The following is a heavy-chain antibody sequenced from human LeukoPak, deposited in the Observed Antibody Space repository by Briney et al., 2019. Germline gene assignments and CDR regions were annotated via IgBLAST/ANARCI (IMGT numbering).Heavy chain of an antibody. Sequence: ASVKVSCKASGGTFSSYAISWARQAPGQGIEWMGGIIPVFGTANYAQKFQGRVTITADKSTSTAYMELSSLRSEDTAVYYCATSRITMIVFDYWGQGTLVTVSS. CDR2: IIPVFGTA. D-gene: IGHD3-22*01. J-gene: IGHJ4*02. V-gene: IGHV1-69*06. CDR3: ATSRITMIVFDY. CDR1: GGTFSSYA.